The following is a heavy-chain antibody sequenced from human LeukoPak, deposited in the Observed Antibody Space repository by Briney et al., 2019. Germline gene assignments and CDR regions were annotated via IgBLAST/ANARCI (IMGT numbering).Heavy chain of an antibody. CDR1: GFTSSNAW. CDR3: TTGVDYYYGMDV. Sequence: PGGSLRLSCAASGFTSSNAWMSWVRQAPGKGLEWVGRIKSKTDGGTTDYAAPVKGRFTISRDDSKNTLYLQMNSLKTEDTAVYYCTTGVDYYYGMDVWGQGTTVTVSS. J-gene: IGHJ6*02. CDR2: IKSKTDGGTT. V-gene: IGHV3-15*01.